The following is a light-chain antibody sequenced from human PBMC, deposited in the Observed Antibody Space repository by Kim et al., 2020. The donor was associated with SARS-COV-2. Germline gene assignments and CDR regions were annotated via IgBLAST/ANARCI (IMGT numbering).Light chain of an antibody. CDR3: QAWDSSTYV. J-gene: IGLJ1*01. V-gene: IGLV3-1*01. CDR1: KLWDKY. Sequence: SVSPEQTASITCSGDKLWDKYACWYQQKPGQSPVLVIYQDSKRPSGIPERFSGSNSGNTATLTISGTQAMDEADYYCQAWDSSTYVFGTGTKVTVL. CDR2: QDS.